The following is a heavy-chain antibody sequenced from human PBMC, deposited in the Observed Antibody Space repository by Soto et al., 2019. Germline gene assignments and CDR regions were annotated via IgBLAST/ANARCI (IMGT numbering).Heavy chain of an antibody. D-gene: IGHD4-17*01. J-gene: IGHJ4*02. CDR2: ISAYTGNT. CDR1: GYTFTSYG. CDR3: ARDYGDTFDY. Sequence: QVQLVQSGAEVKKPGASVKVSCKASGYTFTSYGISWVRQAPGQGLEWMGWISAYTGNTTYAQKLEGRVTMTKDTSTCTGYMALRSLSPADTAVYYWARDYGDTFDYWGQGTLVTVSA. V-gene: IGHV1-18*01.